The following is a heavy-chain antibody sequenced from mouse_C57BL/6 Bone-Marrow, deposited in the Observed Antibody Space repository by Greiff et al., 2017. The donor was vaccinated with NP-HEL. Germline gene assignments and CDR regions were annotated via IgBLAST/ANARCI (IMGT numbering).Heavy chain of an antibody. Sequence: QLQQSGAELARPGASVKMSCKASGYTFTSYTMHWVKQRPGQGLEWIGYINPSSGYTKYNQKFKDKATLTADKSSSTAYMQLSSLTSEDSAVYYCARFYDYDLYYAMDYWGQGTSVTVSS. CDR2: INPSSGYT. CDR1: GYTFTSYT. J-gene: IGHJ4*01. D-gene: IGHD2-4*01. V-gene: IGHV1-4*01. CDR3: ARFYDYDLYYAMDY.